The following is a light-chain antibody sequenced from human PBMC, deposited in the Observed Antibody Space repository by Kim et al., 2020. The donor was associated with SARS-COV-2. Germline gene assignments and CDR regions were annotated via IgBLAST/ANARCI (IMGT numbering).Light chain of an antibody. V-gene: IGLV2-14*03. J-gene: IGLJ1*01. CDR3: CSYTISSRV. CDR1: SSDVGGYDY. Sequence: QSVLTQPASVSGSPGQSITISCTGTSSDVGGYDYVSWYQQHPGKVPTLLIFDVSKRPSGVSNRFSGSKSGNTASLTISGLQAEDEADYYCCSYTISSRVFGTGTKVTVL. CDR2: DVS.